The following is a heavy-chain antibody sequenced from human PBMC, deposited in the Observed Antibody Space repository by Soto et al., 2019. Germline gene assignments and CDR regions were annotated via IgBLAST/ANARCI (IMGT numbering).Heavy chain of an antibody. Sequence: ASVKVSCKASGYIFTNYDINWVRQATGQGLEYLGWINPNSGNTGYVQKFQGRVTMTRNTSISTAYMELSSLRSEDTAVYYCARETSGSYRLDYWGQGTLVTVSS. D-gene: IGHD1-26*01. CDR3: ARETSGSYRLDY. V-gene: IGHV1-8*01. CDR1: GYIFTNYD. CDR2: INPNSGNT. J-gene: IGHJ4*02.